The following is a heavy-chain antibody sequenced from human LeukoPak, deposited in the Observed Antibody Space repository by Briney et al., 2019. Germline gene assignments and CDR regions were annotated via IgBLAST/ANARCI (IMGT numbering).Heavy chain of an antibody. V-gene: IGHV3-30*02. CDR2: IRYDGSNK. D-gene: IGHD2-2*01. CDR1: GFTFSSYG. CDR3: ATKYCNSASCYRLGFVF. J-gene: IGHJ4*02. Sequence: PGGTLSLSCAASGFTFSSYGMHWVRQAPSKGLEWVAFIRYDGSNKYYADSVKGRFTISRDNSKNTLYLQMNSLRGEDTAVYYCATKYCNSASCYRLGFVFWGRRTLVTVS.